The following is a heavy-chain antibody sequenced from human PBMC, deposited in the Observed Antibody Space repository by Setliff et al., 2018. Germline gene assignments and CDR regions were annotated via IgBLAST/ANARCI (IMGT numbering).Heavy chain of an antibody. CDR2: VSGSGGST. CDR1: GFTSRSYA. V-gene: IGHV3-23*01. D-gene: IGHD3-22*01. CDR3: AKDSSYSMIVVVIPVDY. Sequence: PGESLKISCAASGFTSRSYAMSWVRQAPGKGLEWVSGVSGSGGSTYYTDPVKGRFTISSDNSKNTLYLQVNSLRAEDTAVYYCAKDSSYSMIVVVIPVDYWGQGTLVTV. J-gene: IGHJ4*02.